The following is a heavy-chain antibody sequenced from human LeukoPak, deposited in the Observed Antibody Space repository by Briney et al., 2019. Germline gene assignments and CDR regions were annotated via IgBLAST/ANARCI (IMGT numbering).Heavy chain of an antibody. V-gene: IGHV3-23*01. CDR3: ARGEYSSFLGAFDI. CDR2: ISGSGGST. D-gene: IGHD6-6*01. Sequence: PGGSLRLSCAASGFTFSSYAMSWVRQAPGKGLEWVSTISGSGGSTYYADSVKGRFTISRDNSKNTLYLQMNSLRAEDTAVYYCARGEYSSFLGAFDIWGQGTMVTVSS. J-gene: IGHJ3*02. CDR1: GFTFSSYA.